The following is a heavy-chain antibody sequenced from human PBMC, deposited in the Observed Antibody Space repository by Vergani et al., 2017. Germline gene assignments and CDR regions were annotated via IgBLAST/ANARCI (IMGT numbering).Heavy chain of an antibody. CDR1: GFTYNQYG. CDR3: VKHSSILSRRGDLHH. D-gene: IGHD2-21*01. J-gene: IGHJ1*01. CDR2: ISGTAGSP. Sequence: EVQLLQSGGGVIQPGGSVRLSCAASGFTYNQYGMSWVRQAPGRGLDWVSSISGTAGSPMYAESVKGRFTVSRDNSKNTVYLQMNDLRVDDTAAYYCVKHSSILSRRGDLHHWGQGTLVTVSS. V-gene: IGHV3-23*01.